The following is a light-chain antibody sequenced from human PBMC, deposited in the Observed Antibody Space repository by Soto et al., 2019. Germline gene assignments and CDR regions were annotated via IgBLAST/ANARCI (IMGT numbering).Light chain of an antibody. Sequence: SYELTQPPSVSGAPGKTASITCGGNNIGSKSVHWYQQKPGQSPVLVVYYDSDRPSGIPERFSGSNSGNTATLTISRVEAGDEADYYCQVWDSSIDHLGVFGGGTKLTVL. CDR1: NIGSKS. CDR3: QVWDSSIDHLGV. J-gene: IGLJ3*02. CDR2: YDS. V-gene: IGLV3-21*04.